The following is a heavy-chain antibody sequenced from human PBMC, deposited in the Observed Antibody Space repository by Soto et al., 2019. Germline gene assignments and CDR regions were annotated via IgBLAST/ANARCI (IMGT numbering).Heavy chain of an antibody. CDR3: AGAPDSTWYNSVDP. Sequence: QVQLVQSGAEVKKPGSSVKGACKAPGGNFSSNGIRWVRQAPGQGLEFMGGIIPTFGTTNYAHKFRGRVTITADEPPGTAYMELSSLLSDDTAVYYCAGAPDSTWYNSVDPWGQGTLVTVSS. CDR2: IIPTFGTT. V-gene: IGHV1-69*01. CDR1: GGNFSSNG. J-gene: IGHJ5*02. D-gene: IGHD5-18*01.